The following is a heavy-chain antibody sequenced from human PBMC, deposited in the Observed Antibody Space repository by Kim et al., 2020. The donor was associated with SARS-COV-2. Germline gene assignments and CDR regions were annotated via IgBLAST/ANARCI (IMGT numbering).Heavy chain of an antibody. CDR1: GFTFSSYE. CDR2: ISSSGSTI. D-gene: IGHD3-9*01. J-gene: IGHJ4*02. V-gene: IGHV3-48*03. CDR3: AREGGASRYFDWLLWFDY. Sequence: GGSLRLSCAASGFTFSSYEMNWVRQAPGKGLEWVSYISSSGSTIYYAASVKGRFTISRDNAKNSLYLQMNSLRAEDTAVYYCAREGGASRYFDWLLWFDYWGQGTLVTVSS.